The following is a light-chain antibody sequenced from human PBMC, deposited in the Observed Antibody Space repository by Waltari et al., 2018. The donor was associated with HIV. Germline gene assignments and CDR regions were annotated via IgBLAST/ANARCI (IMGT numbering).Light chain of an antibody. CDR3: QQASHSPPLT. Sequence: DIQMTQSPSFVSASVGDKVTITCRASQAIANWLAWYQVKPGKAPRLLIYSASTLQAGVPSRFSGAGTQTDFSLTINSLQPEDSATYYCQQASHSPPLTFGGGTKV. V-gene: IGKV1-12*01. J-gene: IGKJ4*01. CDR1: QAIANW. CDR2: SAS.